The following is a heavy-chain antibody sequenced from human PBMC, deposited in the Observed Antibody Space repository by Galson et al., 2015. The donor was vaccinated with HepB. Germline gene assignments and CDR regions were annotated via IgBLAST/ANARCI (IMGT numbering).Heavy chain of an antibody. J-gene: IGHJ4*02. Sequence: SVKVSCKASGYTFTSYAISWVRQAPGQGLEWMGWISAYNGNTNYAQKLQGRVTVTTNTSTSTAYMELRSLRSDDTAVYYCARDALYYYDSSGYYYWGQGTLVTVSS. CDR1: GYTFTSYA. CDR3: ARDALYYYDSSGYYY. D-gene: IGHD3-22*01. CDR2: ISAYNGNT. V-gene: IGHV1-18*01.